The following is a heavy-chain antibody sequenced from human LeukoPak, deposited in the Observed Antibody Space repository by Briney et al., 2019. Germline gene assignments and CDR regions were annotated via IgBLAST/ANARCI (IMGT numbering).Heavy chain of an antibody. Sequence: LPGGSLRLSCAASGFTFSSYGMHWVRQAPGKGLEWVAVISYDGSNKYYADSVKGRFTISRDNSKNTLYLQMNSLRAEDTAVYYCAKSMEYYYDSSAWDAFDIWDQGTMVTVSS. V-gene: IGHV3-30*18. D-gene: IGHD3-22*01. CDR1: GFTFSSYG. CDR2: ISYDGSNK. CDR3: AKSMEYYYDSSAWDAFDI. J-gene: IGHJ3*02.